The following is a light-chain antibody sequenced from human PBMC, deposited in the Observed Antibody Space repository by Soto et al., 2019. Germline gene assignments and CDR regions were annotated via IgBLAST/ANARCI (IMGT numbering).Light chain of an antibody. CDR3: CSYTRSGTLI. J-gene: IGLJ1*01. CDR1: SSDIGDYNY. CDR2: DVS. V-gene: IGLV2-14*01. Sequence: QSALTRPASVSGSAGQAITISCVGTSSDIGDYNYVSWYQQHPGKVPKVIIYDVSNRPSGVSYRFSGSKSGNTASLTVSGLQAEDEADYYCCSYTRSGTLIFGTGTKVTVL.